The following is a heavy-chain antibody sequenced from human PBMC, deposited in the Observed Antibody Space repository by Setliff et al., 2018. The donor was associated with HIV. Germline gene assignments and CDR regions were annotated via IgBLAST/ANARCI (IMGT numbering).Heavy chain of an antibody. CDR3: VRDEKRAAGGSMYYFDY. D-gene: IGHD5-12*01. CDR1: GGPLKT. Sequence: GASVKVSCKASGGPLKTISWVRQAPGQGLEWMGWVNEDNGDRNFAPSVQGRIALTTDTSTNTAYMELTNLRSDDTALYFCVRDEKRAAGGSMYYFDYWGQGTLVTVSS. V-gene: IGHV1-18*01. J-gene: IGHJ4*02. CDR2: VNEDNGDR.